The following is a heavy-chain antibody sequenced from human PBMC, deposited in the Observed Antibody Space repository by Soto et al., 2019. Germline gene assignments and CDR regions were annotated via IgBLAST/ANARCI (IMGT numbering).Heavy chain of an antibody. CDR3: AKVFSPEGGNYFDH. CDR2: ISNSFSDGNT. Sequence: WWSLRLSCAASGFTFSNFAMNWGRQAPGKGLEWVSAISNSFSDGNTHYADSVKGRFTISRDNDKNTVFLEIDSLRAEDTAVYYCAKVFSPEGGNYFDHWGPGTLVTVSS. J-gene: IGHJ4*02. CDR1: GFTFSNFA. V-gene: IGHV3-23*01.